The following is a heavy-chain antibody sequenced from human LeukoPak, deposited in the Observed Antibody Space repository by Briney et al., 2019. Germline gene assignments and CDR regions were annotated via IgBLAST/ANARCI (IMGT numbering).Heavy chain of an antibody. J-gene: IGHJ5*02. CDR2: INPSGGSA. Sequence: ASVKVSCKASGYIFTSYYMHWVRQAPGQGLEWMGIINPSGGSASYAQKFQGRVTMTRDMSTSTVYMELSSLRSEDTAVYYCARDFKRYCSGGSCYIANWFDPGAREPWSPSPQ. CDR1: GYIFTSYY. D-gene: IGHD2-15*01. CDR3: ARDFKRYCSGGSCYIANWFDP. V-gene: IGHV1-46*01.